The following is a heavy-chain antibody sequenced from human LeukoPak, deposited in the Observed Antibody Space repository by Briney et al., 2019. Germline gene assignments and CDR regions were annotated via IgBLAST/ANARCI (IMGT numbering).Heavy chain of an antibody. Sequence: PSETLSLTCAVYGGSFSGYYWSWIRQPPGKGLEWIGEINHSGSTNYNPSLKSRVTISVDTSKNQFSLKLSSVTAADTAVYYCARGPGATLYGPGSYPYYWGQGTLVTVSS. CDR1: GGSFSGYY. J-gene: IGHJ4*02. V-gene: IGHV4-34*01. D-gene: IGHD3-10*01. CDR2: INHSGST. CDR3: ARGPGATLYGPGSYPYY.